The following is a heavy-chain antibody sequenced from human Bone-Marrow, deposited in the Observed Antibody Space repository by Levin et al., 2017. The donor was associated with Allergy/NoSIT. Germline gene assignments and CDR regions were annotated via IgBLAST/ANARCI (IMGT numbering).Heavy chain of an antibody. V-gene: IGHV1-8*01. CDR3: ASAKWYYDFWSGYYNWFDP. J-gene: IGHJ5*02. CDR2: MNPNSGNT. D-gene: IGHD3-3*01. Sequence: ASVKVSCKASGYTFTSYDINWVRQATGQGLEWMGWMNPNSGNTGYAQKFQGRVTMTRNTSISTAYMELSSLRSEDTAVYYCASAKWYYDFWSGYYNWFDPWGQGTLVTVSS. CDR1: GYTFTSYD.